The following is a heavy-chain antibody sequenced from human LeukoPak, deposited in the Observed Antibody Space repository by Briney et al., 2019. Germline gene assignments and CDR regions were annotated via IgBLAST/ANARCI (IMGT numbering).Heavy chain of an antibody. CDR3: ARGGGTVFGVIND. CDR1: GYTFTNYY. CDR2: IHPSSDGT. V-gene: IGHV1-2*02. D-gene: IGHD3-3*01. Sequence: ASVKVSCKASGYTFTNYYIHWVRQAPGQGLEWMGWIHPSSDGTIYAQKFQGRVTMTRDPSINTAYMEMGRLRSDDTAVYYCARGGGTVFGVINDWGQGTLVTVSS. J-gene: IGHJ4*02.